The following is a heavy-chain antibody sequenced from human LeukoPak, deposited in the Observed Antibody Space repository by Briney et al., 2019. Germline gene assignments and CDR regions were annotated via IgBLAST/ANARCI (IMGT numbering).Heavy chain of an antibody. CDR1: GGSIRNYF. Sequence: SETLSLTCSVSGGSIRNYFWSWIRQPAGKGLEWIGRIHTSGSIDYQPSLRSRVAMSVDPSRNQFSLKLTSVTAADTAVYYCVRESKTYDGSRHYHDYWGQGTLVTVSS. V-gene: IGHV4-4*07. CDR2: IHTSGSI. CDR3: VRESKTYDGSRHYHDY. D-gene: IGHD3-22*01. J-gene: IGHJ4*02.